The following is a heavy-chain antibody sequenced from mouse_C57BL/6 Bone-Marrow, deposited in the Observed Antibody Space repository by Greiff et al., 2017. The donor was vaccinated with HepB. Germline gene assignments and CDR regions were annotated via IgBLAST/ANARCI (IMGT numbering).Heavy chain of an antibody. V-gene: IGHV1-42*01. CDR1: GYSFTGYY. D-gene: IGHD4-1*01. J-gene: IGHJ3*01. Sequence: VHVKQSGPGLVKPGASVKISCKASGYSFTGYYMNWVKQSPEKSLEWIGEINPSTGGTTYNQKFKAKATLTVDKSSSTAYMQLKSLTSEDSAVYYCARSNWAWFAYWGQGTLVTVSA. CDR2: INPSTGGT. CDR3: ARSNWAWFAY.